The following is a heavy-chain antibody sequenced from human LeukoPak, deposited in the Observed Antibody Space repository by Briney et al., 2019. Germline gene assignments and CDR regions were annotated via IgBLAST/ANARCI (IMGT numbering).Heavy chain of an antibody. CDR3: ARGPWDPSDYYDSSGYYYVFAFDI. CDR1: GFTFSHFW. Sequence: GGSLRLSCAASGFTFSHFWMSWVRQAPGKGLEWVAVISYDGSNKYYADSVKGRFTISRDNSKNTLYLQMNSLRAEDTAVYYCARGPWDPSDYYDSSGYYYVFAFDIWGQGTMVTVSS. CDR2: ISYDGSNK. D-gene: IGHD3-22*01. V-gene: IGHV3-30-3*01. J-gene: IGHJ3*02.